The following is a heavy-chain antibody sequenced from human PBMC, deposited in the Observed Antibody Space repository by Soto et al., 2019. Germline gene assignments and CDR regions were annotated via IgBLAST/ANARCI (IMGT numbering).Heavy chain of an antibody. CDR2: FDPEDGET. D-gene: IGHD6-19*01. CDR1: GYTLTELS. V-gene: IGHV1-24*01. CDR3: ATTKREKQWLVKYYYGMDV. J-gene: IGHJ6*02. Sequence: ASVKVSCKVSGYTLTELSMRWVRQAPGKGLEWMGGFDPEDGETIYAQKFQGRVTMTEDTSTDTAYMELSSLRSEDTAVYYCATTKREKQWLVKYYYGMDVWGQGTTVTVSS.